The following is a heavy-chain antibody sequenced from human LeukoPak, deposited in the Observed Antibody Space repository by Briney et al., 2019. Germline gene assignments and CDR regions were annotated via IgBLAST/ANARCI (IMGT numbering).Heavy chain of an antibody. Sequence: SETLSLTCTVSGASINTYYWSWIRQPPGKGLEWIGYIYYSGTTSYNPSLKTRVTISIDTSKNQFSLKLGSVTAADTAVYYCARHRDIVVVPAAVIPAWFDYWGQGTLVTVSS. CDR1: GASINTYY. D-gene: IGHD2-2*01. CDR3: ARHRDIVVVPAAVIPAWFDY. CDR2: IYYSGTT. J-gene: IGHJ4*02. V-gene: IGHV4-59*08.